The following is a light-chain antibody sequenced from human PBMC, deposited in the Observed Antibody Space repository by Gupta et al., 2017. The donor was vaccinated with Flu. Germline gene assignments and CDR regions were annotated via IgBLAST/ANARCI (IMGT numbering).Light chain of an antibody. CDR1: SSDVGGYNY. Sequence: SVTISCTGTSSDVGGYNYVSWYQQHPGKAPKLMIYDVSKRPSGVPDRFSGSKSGNTASLTISGLQAEDEADYYCCSYAGSYTYVFGTGTKVT. CDR3: CSYAGSYTYV. J-gene: IGLJ1*01. CDR2: DVS. V-gene: IGLV2-11*01.